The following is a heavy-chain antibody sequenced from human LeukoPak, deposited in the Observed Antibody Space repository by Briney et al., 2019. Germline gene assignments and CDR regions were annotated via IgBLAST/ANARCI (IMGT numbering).Heavy chain of an antibody. CDR2: IYYSGST. Sequence: SETLSLTCTVSGDSISSSIYYWVWLRQPPGKGLEWIATIYYSGSTYYNPSLKSRVTISVDTSKNQFSLKLSSVTAADTAMYYCARYWGPYDNSGAYFDYWGQGTLVTVSS. D-gene: IGHD3-22*01. J-gene: IGHJ4*02. CDR1: GDSISSSIYY. CDR3: ARYWGPYDNSGAYFDY. V-gene: IGHV4-39*01.